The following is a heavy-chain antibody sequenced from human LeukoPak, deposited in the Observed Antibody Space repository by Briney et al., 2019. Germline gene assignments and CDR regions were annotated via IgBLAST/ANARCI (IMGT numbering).Heavy chain of an antibody. CDR2: IYTSGTT. J-gene: IGHJ5*02. CDR1: GGSISSGSYY. D-gene: IGHD5-18*01. Sequence: SETLSLTCTVSGGSISSGSYYWSWIRQPAGKGLEWIGRIYTSGTTHYNPSLESRVTISVDTSKNQFSLKLASVTAADTAIYYCAKGAGGFSYYNWFDPWGQGTLVTVSS. V-gene: IGHV4-61*02. CDR3: AKGAGGFSYYNWFDP.